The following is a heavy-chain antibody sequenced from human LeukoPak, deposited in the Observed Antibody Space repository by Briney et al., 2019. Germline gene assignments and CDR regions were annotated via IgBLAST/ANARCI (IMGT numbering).Heavy chain of an antibody. Sequence: KPGGSLRLSCAASGFTFSSYSMNWVRQAPGKGLEWVSSISSSSSYIYYADSVKGRFTIPRGNAKNSLYLQMNSLRAEDTAVYYCARARGRDAFDIWGQGTMVTVSS. V-gene: IGHV3-21*01. CDR1: GFTFSSYS. D-gene: IGHD2-15*01. J-gene: IGHJ3*02. CDR2: ISSSSSYI. CDR3: ARARGRDAFDI.